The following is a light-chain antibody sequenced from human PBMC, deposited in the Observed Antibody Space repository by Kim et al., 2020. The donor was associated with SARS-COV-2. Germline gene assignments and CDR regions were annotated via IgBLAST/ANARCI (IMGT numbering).Light chain of an antibody. CDR2: DVT. J-gene: IGLJ3*02. CDR1: NNDVGAYNY. CDR3: TSYTRSDTWV. V-gene: IGLV2-14*03. Sequence: QSALTQPASVSGSPGQSITISCTGTNNDVGAYNYVSWYQQHPGKAPKFMIYDVTKRPSGVSDRFSGSKSGNTASLTISGLQAEDAADYYCTSYTRSDTWVFGGGTKLTVL.